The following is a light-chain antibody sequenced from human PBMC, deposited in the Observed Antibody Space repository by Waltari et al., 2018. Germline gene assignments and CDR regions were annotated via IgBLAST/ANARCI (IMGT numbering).Light chain of an antibody. V-gene: IGKV1-NL1*01. CDR2: AAS. CDR3: QPYYSTPYT. J-gene: IGKJ2*01. CDR1: QGISNS. Sequence: DIQMTQSPSSLSASVGDRVPITCRASQGISNSLAWYQQKPGKAPKLLLYAASRLESGVPSRFSGSGSGTDYTLTISSLQPEDFATYYCQPYYSTPYTFGQGTKLEIK.